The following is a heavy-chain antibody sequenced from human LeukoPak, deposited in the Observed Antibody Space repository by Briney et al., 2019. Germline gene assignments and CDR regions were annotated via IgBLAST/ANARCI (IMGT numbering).Heavy chain of an antibody. V-gene: IGHV4-61*02. J-gene: IGHJ6*03. CDR1: GDSISNGNYY. CDR2: IYTSGST. D-gene: IGHD6-13*01. Sequence: PSETLSLTCTVSGDSISNGNYYWYWIRQPAGKGLEWIGRIYTSGSTNYNPSLKSRVSISVDTSRNKFSLKLNSVTAADTAVYYCARERGISAPATIPSLSYYYYYYYMDVWGKGTTVTVSS. CDR3: ARERGISAPATIPSLSYYYYYYYMDV.